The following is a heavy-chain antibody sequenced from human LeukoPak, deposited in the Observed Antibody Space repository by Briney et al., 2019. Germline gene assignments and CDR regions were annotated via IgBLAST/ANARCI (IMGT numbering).Heavy chain of an antibody. J-gene: IGHJ4*02. V-gene: IGHV3-11*01. CDR1: GLTFSDYY. CDR2: ISSSGSTI. Sequence: GGSLRLSCAASGLTFSDYYMSWIRQAPGKGLEWVSYISSSGSTIYYADSVKGRFTISRDNAKNSLYLQMNSLRAEDTAVYYCAKLPYYGSGSYVDYWGQGTLVTVSS. CDR3: AKLPYYGSGSYVDY. D-gene: IGHD3-10*01.